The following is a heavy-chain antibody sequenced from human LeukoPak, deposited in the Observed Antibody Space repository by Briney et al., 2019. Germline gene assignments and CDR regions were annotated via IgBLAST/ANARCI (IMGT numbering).Heavy chain of an antibody. CDR3: ARVGYGSGSWGWFDP. Sequence: SEILSLSCTVSGGSISGFFWTWIRQSPGKGLEYIGYIYYSGTTDYNPTLKSRVSMSVDTSKNQFFMNPTSVTAADTAIYYCARVGYGSGSWGWFDPWGQGTLVTVSS. CDR1: GGSISGFF. D-gene: IGHD3-10*01. CDR2: IYYSGTT. V-gene: IGHV4-59*01. J-gene: IGHJ5*02.